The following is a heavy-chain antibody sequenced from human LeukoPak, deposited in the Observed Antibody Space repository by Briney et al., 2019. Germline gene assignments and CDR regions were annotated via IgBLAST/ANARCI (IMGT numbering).Heavy chain of an antibody. CDR3: ARPITIDGGYGMDV. CDR2: MNPNSGNT. J-gene: IGHJ6*02. Sequence: ASVKVFCKASGYTFTSYDINWVRQATGQGLEWMGWMNPNSGNTGYAQKFQGRVTMTRNTSISTAYMELSSLRSEDTAVYYCARPITIDGGYGMDVWGQGTTVTVSS. CDR1: GYTFTSYD. D-gene: IGHD3-3*01. V-gene: IGHV1-8*01.